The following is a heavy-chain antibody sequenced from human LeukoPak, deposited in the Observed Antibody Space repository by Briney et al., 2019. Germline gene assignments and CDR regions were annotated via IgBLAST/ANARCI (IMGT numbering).Heavy chain of an antibody. CDR1: GFTFSTCW. CDR3: ARGASSWYSTSPNFDY. D-gene: IGHD6-13*01. Sequence: GGSLRLSCAASGFTFSTCWMSWVRQAPGKGLEWVANIKQDGSEKYYVDSVKGRFTISRDNAKNSLYLQVNSLRAEDTAVYFCARGASSWYSTSPNFDYWGQGTLVTVSS. V-gene: IGHV3-7*01. J-gene: IGHJ4*02. CDR2: IKQDGSEK.